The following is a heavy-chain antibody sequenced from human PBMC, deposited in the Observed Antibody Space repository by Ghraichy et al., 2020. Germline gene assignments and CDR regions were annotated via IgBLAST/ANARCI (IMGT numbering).Heavy chain of an antibody. CDR3: AKDNSWGSSGIPYFDY. J-gene: IGHJ4*02. V-gene: IGHV3-23*01. Sequence: GESLRLSCAASGFTFSSYAMSWVRQAPGKGLEWVSAISGSGGSTYYADSVKGRFTISRDNSKNTLYLQMNSLRAEDTAVYYCAKDNSWGSSGIPYFDYWGQGTLVTVSS. D-gene: IGHD3-16*01. CDR2: ISGSGGST. CDR1: GFTFSSYA.